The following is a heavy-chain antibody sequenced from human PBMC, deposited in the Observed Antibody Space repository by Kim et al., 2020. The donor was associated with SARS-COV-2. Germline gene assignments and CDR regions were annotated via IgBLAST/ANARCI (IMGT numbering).Heavy chain of an antibody. J-gene: IGHJ4*02. D-gene: IGHD6-19*01. Sequence: SETLSLTCAVYGGSFSGYYWSWIRQPPGKGLEWIGEINHSGSTNYNPSLKSRVTISVDTSKNQFSLKLSSVTAADTAVYYCARGDRGSGWYDWGQGTLVTVSS. V-gene: IGHV4-34*01. CDR3: ARGDRGSGWYD. CDR1: GGSFSGYY. CDR2: INHSGST.